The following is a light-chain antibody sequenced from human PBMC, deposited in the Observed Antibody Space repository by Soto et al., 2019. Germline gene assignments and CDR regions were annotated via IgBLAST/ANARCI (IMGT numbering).Light chain of an antibody. CDR2: DAS. CDR3: QQRSNWPLT. CDR1: QSVSSY. J-gene: IGKJ4*01. Sequence: EIVLTQSPATLSWSPGERATLSCRASQSVSSYLAWYHQKARQAPRLLMYDASNRAPGIPARYSGSGSGTDFTLTISSLEHEDFAVYYCQQRSNWPLTFGGGTKVDI. V-gene: IGKV3-11*01.